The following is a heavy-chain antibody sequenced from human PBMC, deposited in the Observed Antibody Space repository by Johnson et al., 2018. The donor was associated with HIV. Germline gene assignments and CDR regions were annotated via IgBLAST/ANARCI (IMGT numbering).Heavy chain of an antibody. CDR2: IKSKTDGGTT. CDR1: GFTFSNAW. V-gene: IGHV3-15*01. J-gene: IGHJ3*02. CDR3: AKSPGKDHGGNSGGIDI. Sequence: EVQLVESGGGLVKPGGSLRLSCAASGFTFSNAWMSWVRQAPGKGLEWVGRIKSKTDGGTTDYPAPVKGRFTISRDNAKNSLYLQMNSLRAEDTAVYYCAKSPGKDHGGNSGGIDIWGQGTMVTVSA. D-gene: IGHD4-23*01.